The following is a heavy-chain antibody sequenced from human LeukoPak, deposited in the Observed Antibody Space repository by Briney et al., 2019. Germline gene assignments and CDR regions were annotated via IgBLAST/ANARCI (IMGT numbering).Heavy chain of an antibody. D-gene: IGHD3-10*01. CDR1: GFTFSSYG. J-gene: IGHJ4*02. CDR3: ARERAELYDY. CDR2: ISYDGSNK. V-gene: IGHV3-30*03. Sequence: GGSLRLSCAASGFTFSSYGMHWVRQAPGKGLEWVAVISYDGSNKYYADSVKGRFTISRDNSKNTLYLQMNSLRAEDTAVYYCARERAELYDYWGQGTLVTVSS.